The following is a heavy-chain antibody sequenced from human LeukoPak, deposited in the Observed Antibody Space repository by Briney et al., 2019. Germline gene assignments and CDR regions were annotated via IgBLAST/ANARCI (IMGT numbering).Heavy chain of an antibody. D-gene: IGHD4-17*01. J-gene: IGHJ3*02. V-gene: IGHV3-30*18. CDR1: GFTFSSYG. Sequence: GGSLRLSCAASGFTFSSYGMHWVRQAPGKGLEWVAVISYDGSNKYYADSVKGRFTISRDNSKNALYLQMNSLRAEDTAVYYCAKRYGDYAFDVFDIWGQGTMVTVSS. CDR2: ISYDGSNK. CDR3: AKRYGDYAFDVFDI.